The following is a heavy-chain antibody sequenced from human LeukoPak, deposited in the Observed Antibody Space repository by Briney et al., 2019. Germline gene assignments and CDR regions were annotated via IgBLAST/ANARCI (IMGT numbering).Heavy chain of an antibody. V-gene: IGHV3-64D*09. D-gene: IGHD2/OR15-2a*01. CDR1: GFTFSSFA. CDR3: VKDLRSDFMGVLSRYLSY. Sequence: GGSVTLFCSASGFTFSSFAMHWVRQAPGKGLEYVAAISRNGGSTYCADSVKGRFTISRDNSKSTLYLQMSSLRAEDTAVYLCVKDLRSDFMGVLSRYLSYWGQGTLVTVSS. J-gene: IGHJ4*02. CDR2: ISRNGGST.